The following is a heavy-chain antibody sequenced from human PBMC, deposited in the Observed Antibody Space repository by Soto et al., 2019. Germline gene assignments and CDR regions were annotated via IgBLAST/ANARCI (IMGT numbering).Heavy chain of an antibody. D-gene: IGHD3-22*01. V-gene: IGHV4-4*02. CDR2: ILHTGHT. J-gene: IGHJ4*02. CDR3: ARSTRRVDGKWFLDY. CDR1: GDSFISSNW. Sequence: QVQLQESGPRLVKPSGTLSLTCGVSGDSFISSNWWTWVRKPPGKGLEWIGDILHTGHTDYSPSLRSRVTISIETSKKEFSLNLTSVTATDTAVYYCARSTRRVDGKWFLDYWGQGALVTVSS.